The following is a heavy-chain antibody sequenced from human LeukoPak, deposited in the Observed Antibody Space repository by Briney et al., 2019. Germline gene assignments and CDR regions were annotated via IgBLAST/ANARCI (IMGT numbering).Heavy chain of an antibody. CDR3: AREAISGWTDH. CDR2: ISGSGGST. D-gene: IGHD6-19*01. CDR1: GFTFSSYA. J-gene: IGHJ5*02. V-gene: IGHV3-23*01. Sequence: GGSLRLSCAASGFTFSSYAMSWVRQAPGKGLEWVSVISGSGGSTYYADSVKGRFTISRDNSKNTLYLQINRLRTEDTAVYYCAREAISGWTDHWGQGTLVTVSS.